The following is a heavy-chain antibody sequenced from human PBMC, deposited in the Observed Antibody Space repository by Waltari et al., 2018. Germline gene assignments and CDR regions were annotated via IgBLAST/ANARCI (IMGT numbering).Heavy chain of an antibody. CDR2: FIPVSGSQ. D-gene: IGHD3-22*01. Sequence: QVQLAQSGAEVKSPGSSVTISCKASGLSIRGYTSSWVRQAPGQGLEWMGGFIPVSGSQIDTQRFQGRLTITADGSTRTTVMELRNLRYEDTAVYFCARVYRYDSSERFYLDYWGQGTPVIVSS. CDR1: GLSIRGYT. V-gene: IGHV1-69*12. CDR3: ARVYRYDSSERFYLDY. J-gene: IGHJ4*02.